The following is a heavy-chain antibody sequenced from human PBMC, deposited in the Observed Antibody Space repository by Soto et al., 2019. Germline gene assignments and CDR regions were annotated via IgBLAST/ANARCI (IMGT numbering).Heavy chain of an antibody. CDR3: ASGGVEVAEDDSLEI. CDR1: GGTFSSYA. D-gene: IGHD6-19*01. Sequence: GAEVKVSCKASGGTFSSYAISWVRQAPGQGLEWMGGIIPIFGTANYAQKFQGRVTITADESTSTAYMELSSLRSEDTAVYYCASGGVEVAEDDSLEIWGQGTMGNV. CDR2: IIPIFGTA. V-gene: IGHV1-69*13. J-gene: IGHJ3*02.